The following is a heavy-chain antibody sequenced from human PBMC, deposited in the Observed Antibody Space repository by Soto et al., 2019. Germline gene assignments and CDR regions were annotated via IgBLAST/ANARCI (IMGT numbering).Heavy chain of an antibody. D-gene: IGHD3-22*01. J-gene: IGHJ4*02. CDR2: ISSSSSYT. CDR3: ARATGSGYYYDYFDY. V-gene: IGHV3-11*06. Sequence: QVQLVESGGGLVKPGGSLRLSCAASGFTFSDYYMSWIRQAPGKGLEWVSYISSSSSYTNYADSVKGRFTISRDNAKNSLYLQMNSLRAEDTAVYYCARATGSGYYYDYFDYWGQGPLVTVSS. CDR1: GFTFSDYY.